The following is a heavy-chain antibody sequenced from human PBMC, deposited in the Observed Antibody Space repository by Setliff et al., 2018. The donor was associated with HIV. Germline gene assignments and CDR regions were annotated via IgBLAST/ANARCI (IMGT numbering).Heavy chain of an antibody. CDR2: IKQDESEE. V-gene: IGHV3-7*03. CDR3: ARGPSSTHWSPGYFQH. D-gene: IGHD2-8*02. J-gene: IGHJ1*01. CDR1: GFTFSSHW. Sequence: PGGSLRLSCAASGFTFSSHWMSWVRQAPGKGLEWVANIKQDESEEWYADSVKGRFTISRDNAKNSLYLQVNNLRAEDTAVYYCARGPSSTHWSPGYFQHWGQGTPVTVSS.